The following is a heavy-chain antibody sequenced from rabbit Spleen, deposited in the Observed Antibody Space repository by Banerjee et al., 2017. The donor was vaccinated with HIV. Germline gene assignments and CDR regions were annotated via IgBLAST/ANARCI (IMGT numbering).Heavy chain of an antibody. CDR1: GFSFSNNYD. CDR2: IYSGSSPEI. Sequence: QQLEESGGDLVKPGASPTLTCTASGFSFSNNYDMYWVRQAPGKGLEWIGYIYSGSSPEIYYANWAKGRFTISKTSSTTVTLQMTRLTAADTATYFCARDTASSFSSYGMDLWGQGTLVTVS. D-gene: IGHD8-1*01. CDR3: ARDTASSFSSYGMDL. V-gene: IGHV1S40*01. J-gene: IGHJ6*01.